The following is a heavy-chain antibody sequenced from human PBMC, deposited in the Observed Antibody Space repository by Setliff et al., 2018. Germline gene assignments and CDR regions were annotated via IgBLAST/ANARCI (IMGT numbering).Heavy chain of an antibody. CDR2: IYISGST. J-gene: IGHJ3*02. V-gene: IGHV4-61*09. CDR1: GGSISSGIYY. Sequence: KTSETLSLTCTVSGGSISSGIYYWSWIRQPAGKGLEWIGHIYISGSTNYNPSLKSRVTISVDTSKNQFSLRLSSVTAADTAVYYCARGKIRITMIVVPTGGAFDIWGQGTMVTVSS. CDR3: ARGKIRITMIVVPTGGAFDI. D-gene: IGHD3-22*01.